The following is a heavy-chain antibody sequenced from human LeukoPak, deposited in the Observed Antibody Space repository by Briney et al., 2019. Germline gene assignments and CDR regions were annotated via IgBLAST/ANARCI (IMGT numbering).Heavy chain of an antibody. CDR2: ISSSSSTI. Sequence: GGSLRLSCAASGFTFSSYSMNWVRQAPGEGLEWVSYISSSSSTIYYADSVKGRFTISRDNAKNSLYLQMNSLRAEDTAVYYCARVDYGSEYDAFDIWGQGTMVTVSS. D-gene: IGHD3-10*01. CDR3: ARVDYGSEYDAFDI. V-gene: IGHV3-48*01. J-gene: IGHJ3*02. CDR1: GFTFSSYS.